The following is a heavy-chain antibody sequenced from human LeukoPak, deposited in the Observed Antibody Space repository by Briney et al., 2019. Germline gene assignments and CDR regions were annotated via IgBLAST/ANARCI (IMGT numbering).Heavy chain of an antibody. J-gene: IGHJ6*03. Sequence: GGSLRLSCAASGFTFSSYWMSWVRQAPGKGLEWVANIKQDGSEKYYVDSVKGRFTISRDNAKNSLYLQMNSLRAEDTAVYYCAKVDRGDYSSSPVPYYNYYMNVWGKGTTVTVSS. CDR2: IKQDGSEK. D-gene: IGHD6-13*01. CDR1: GFTFSSYW. CDR3: AKVDRGDYSSSPVPYYNYYMNV. V-gene: IGHV3-7*01.